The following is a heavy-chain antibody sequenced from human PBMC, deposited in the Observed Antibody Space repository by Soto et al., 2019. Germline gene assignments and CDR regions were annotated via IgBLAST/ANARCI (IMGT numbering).Heavy chain of an antibody. Sequence: QVHLQESGPGLVKPSQTLSLTCTVSGGSISSGGYYWSWIRQHPGKGLEWIGYIYYSGNTYYNPSLRSRITISVDTSKNQFSLKLSSVTAADTAVHYCARVRTYSSSWDSFDFDYWGQGTLVTVSS. CDR2: IYYSGNT. V-gene: IGHV4-31*03. J-gene: IGHJ4*02. CDR1: GGSISSGGYY. D-gene: IGHD6-13*01. CDR3: ARVRTYSSSWDSFDFDY.